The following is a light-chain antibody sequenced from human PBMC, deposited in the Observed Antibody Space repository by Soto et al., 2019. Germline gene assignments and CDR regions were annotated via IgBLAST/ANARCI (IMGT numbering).Light chain of an antibody. Sequence: IQMTQSPSSLSASVGDRVSITCRASQSISTHLSWSQQKPGKAPKLLIYGAYSLQSWVPSRFTGSGSGTDFTLTISSLQPEDFATYYCQQSYTSWCTFGQGTKVEIK. CDR3: QQSYTSWCT. V-gene: IGKV1-39*01. J-gene: IGKJ1*01. CDR1: QSISTH. CDR2: GAY.